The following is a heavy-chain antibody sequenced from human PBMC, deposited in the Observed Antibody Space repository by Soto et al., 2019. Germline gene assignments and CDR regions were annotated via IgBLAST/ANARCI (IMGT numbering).Heavy chain of an antibody. V-gene: IGHV3-11*01. Sequence: QVQLLESGGGLVKPGGSLRLSCAASGFTFSDYYMSWMRQAPGKGLAWISYISYSGNTIYYADSVKGRFTISRANPKNTLYLQMTRLRAEDPAVYYCGREPGLWSESVVTRPSAYCYGMDVWGQGTTVCVSS. CDR1: GFTFSDYY. D-gene: IGHD2-21*01. CDR3: GREPGLWSESVVTRPSAYCYGMDV. J-gene: IGHJ6*02. CDR2: ISYSGNTI.